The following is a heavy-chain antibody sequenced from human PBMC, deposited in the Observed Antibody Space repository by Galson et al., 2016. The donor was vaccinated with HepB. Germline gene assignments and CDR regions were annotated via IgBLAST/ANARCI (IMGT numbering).Heavy chain of an antibody. V-gene: IGHV1-3*01. CDR2: INGGNGNT. J-gene: IGHJ3*02. Sequence: SVKVSCKASGYTFTSYAMHWVRQAPGQRLEWMGWINGGNGNTKYSQKFQGRVTITRDTSASTAYMELSSQRSEDTAVYYCARDRPWFGELYTFDIWGQGTMVTVSS. CDR1: GYTFTSYA. D-gene: IGHD3-10*01. CDR3: ARDRPWFGELYTFDI.